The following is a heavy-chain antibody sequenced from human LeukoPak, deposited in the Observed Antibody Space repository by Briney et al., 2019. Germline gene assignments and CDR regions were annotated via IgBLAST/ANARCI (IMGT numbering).Heavy chain of an antibody. CDR2: IDSDGSTT. D-gene: IGHD2-15*01. J-gene: IGHJ6*03. CDR3: AGTGCSGGSCYSDYMDV. Sequence: GRSLRLSCAASGFTFSTYWMHWVRQAPGKGLVCVSRIDSDGSTTDYADSVKGRFTISSDNAKNTVYLQMNSLRAEDTAVYYCAGTGCSGGSCYSDYMDVWGKGTTVTVSS. CDR1: GFTFSTYW. V-gene: IGHV3-74*01.